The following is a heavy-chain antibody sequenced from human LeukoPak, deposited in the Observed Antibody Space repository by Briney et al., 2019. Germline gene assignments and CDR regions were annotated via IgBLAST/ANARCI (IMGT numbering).Heavy chain of an antibody. CDR3: AKDMGSGIPPMYFER. CDR2: ISYDGGNK. D-gene: IGHD3-10*01. V-gene: IGHV3-30*18. J-gene: IGHJ4*02. Sequence: VQPGGSLRLSCAASEFTFSSFAMSWVRQAPGKGLEWVAVISYDGGNKYYGDSVQGRFTISRDNSRNTLYLQMNSLRAEDTAVYYCAKDMGSGIPPMYFERWGQGTLVTVSS. CDR1: EFTFSSFA.